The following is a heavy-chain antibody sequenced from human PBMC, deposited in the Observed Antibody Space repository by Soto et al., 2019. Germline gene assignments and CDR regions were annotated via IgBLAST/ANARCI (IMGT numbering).Heavy chain of an antibody. CDR1: GYTLTELS. CDR2: FDPEDGET. CDR3: AGSLSYYYYGMDV. D-gene: IGHD2-2*01. J-gene: IGHJ6*02. Sequence: EASVKVSCKVSGYTLTELSMHWVRQAPGKGLEWLGGFDPEDGETIYAQKFQGRVTMTEDTSTDTAYMELSSLRSEDTAVYYCAGSLSYYYYGMDVWGQGTTVTVSS. V-gene: IGHV1-24*01.